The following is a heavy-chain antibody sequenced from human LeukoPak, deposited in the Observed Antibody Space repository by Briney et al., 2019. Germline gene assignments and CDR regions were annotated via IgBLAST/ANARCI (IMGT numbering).Heavy chain of an antibody. D-gene: IGHD1-26*01. Sequence: SETLSLTCTVSGGSISSYYWSWIRQPPGKGLEWIGYIYYSGSTNYNPSLKSRVTISVDPSKNQFPLKLSSVTAADTAVYYCARGLGATVGWFDPWGQGTLVTVSS. CDR1: GGSISSYY. J-gene: IGHJ5*02. V-gene: IGHV4-59*01. CDR2: IYYSGST. CDR3: ARGLGATVGWFDP.